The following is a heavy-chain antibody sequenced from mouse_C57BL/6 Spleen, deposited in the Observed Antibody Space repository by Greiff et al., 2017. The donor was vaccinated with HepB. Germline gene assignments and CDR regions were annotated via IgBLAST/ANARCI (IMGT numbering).Heavy chain of an antibody. CDR1: GYTFTDYE. Sequence: VKLMESGAELVRPGASVTLSCKASGYTFTDYEMHWVKQTPVHGLEWIGAIDPETGGTAYNQKFKGKAILTADKASSTAYMELRSLTSEDSAVYYCTRDYGSSWGFAYWGQGTLVTVSA. D-gene: IGHD1-1*01. CDR3: TRDYGSSWGFAY. V-gene: IGHV1-15*01. CDR2: IDPETGGT. J-gene: IGHJ3*01.